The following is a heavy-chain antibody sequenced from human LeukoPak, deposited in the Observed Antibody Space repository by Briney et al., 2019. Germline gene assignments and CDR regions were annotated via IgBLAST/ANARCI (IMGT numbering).Heavy chain of an antibody. CDR1: GYTLTELS. V-gene: IGHV1-24*01. D-gene: IGHD3-22*01. CDR3: ATDLYLYDNSGENAGWFDP. J-gene: IGHJ5*02. CDR2: FDPEDAKT. Sequence: ASVKVSCKVSGYTLTELSMHRVRQAPGKGLEWMGGFDPEDAKTIYAQKFQGRVTMTEDTSTDTAYMELSSLRSEDTAVYYCATDLYLYDNSGENAGWFDPWGQGTLVTVSS.